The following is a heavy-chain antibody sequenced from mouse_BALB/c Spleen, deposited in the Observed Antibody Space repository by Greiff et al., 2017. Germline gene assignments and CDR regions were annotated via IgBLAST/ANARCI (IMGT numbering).Heavy chain of an antibody. CDR3: SRCPRWGRSDMDY. CDR2: IWSGGST. D-gene: IGHD3-3*01. CDR1: GFSLTSSG. Sequence: QVQLQQSGPGLVQPSQSLSITCTVSGFSLTSSGVHWVRQSPGKGLEWLGVIWSGGSTDYNAAFISRLGISKDNSKYQVFFELISLQADDTAIYSCSRCPRWGRSDMDYWGQGTSVTVSS. V-gene: IGHV2-4-1*01. J-gene: IGHJ4*01.